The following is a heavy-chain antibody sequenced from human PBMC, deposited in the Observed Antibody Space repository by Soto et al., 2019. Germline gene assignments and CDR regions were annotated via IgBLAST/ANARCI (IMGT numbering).Heavy chain of an antibody. CDR2: IKQDGSEK. D-gene: IGHD2-15*01. CDR1: GFTFSSYW. V-gene: IGHV3-7*01. Sequence: GGSLRLSCAASGFTFSSYWMSWVRQAPGKGLEWVANIKQDGSEKYYVDSVKGRFTISRDNAKNSLYPQMNSLRAEDTAVYYCAREADRYCSGGSCYSALVDYWGQGTLVTVSS. J-gene: IGHJ4*02. CDR3: AREADRYCSGGSCYSALVDY.